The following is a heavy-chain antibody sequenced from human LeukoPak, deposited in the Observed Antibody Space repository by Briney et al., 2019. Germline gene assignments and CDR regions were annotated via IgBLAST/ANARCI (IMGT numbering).Heavy chain of an antibody. CDR2: ISGSGGRT. V-gene: IGHV3-23*01. Sequence: GGSLRLSCAASGFTFSSYAMSWFRQAPGKGLEWVSAISGSGGRTYYADSVKGRFTISRDNSKNTLSLQMNSLRAEDTAVYYCAKDRGRRIVVVPATKWGTFDYWGQGTLVTVSS. CDR1: GFTFSSYA. D-gene: IGHD2-2*01. CDR3: AKDRGRRIVVVPATKWGTFDY. J-gene: IGHJ4*02.